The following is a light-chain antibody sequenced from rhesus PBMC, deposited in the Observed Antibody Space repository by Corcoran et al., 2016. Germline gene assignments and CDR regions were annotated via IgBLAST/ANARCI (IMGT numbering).Light chain of an antibody. Sequence: DIQMTQSPSSLSASVGDTVTITCRASQDISRYLNWFQQKPGKAPKRLIYGASSLESGVPSRVSGNGSGKEFTLTISSLQPEDFAVYYCLQHNIYPLSFGQGTKVELK. V-gene: IGKV1-28*01. CDR2: GAS. CDR1: QDISRY. CDR3: LQHNIYPLS. J-gene: IGKJ2*01.